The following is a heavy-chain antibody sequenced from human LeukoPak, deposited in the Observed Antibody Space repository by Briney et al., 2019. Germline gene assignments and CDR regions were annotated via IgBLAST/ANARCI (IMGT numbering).Heavy chain of an antibody. CDR3: ARDPGSYSSGWYSLDY. CDR1: GYTFTGYY. CDR2: INPNSGGT. V-gene: IGHV1-2*02. D-gene: IGHD6-19*01. Sequence: ASVKVSCKASGYTFTGYYMHWVRQAPGQGLEWMGWINPNSGGTNYAQKFQGRVTMTRDTSISTAYMELSRLRSDDTAVYYCARDPGSYSSGWYSLDYWGQGTLVTVPS. J-gene: IGHJ4*02.